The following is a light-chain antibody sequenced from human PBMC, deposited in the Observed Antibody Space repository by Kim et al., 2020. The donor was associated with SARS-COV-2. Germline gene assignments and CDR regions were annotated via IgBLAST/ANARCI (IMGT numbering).Light chain of an antibody. J-gene: IGKJ2*01. CDR3: QQTYTPPYT. V-gene: IGKV1-39*01. CDR1: QTITTS. Sequence: DIQLTQSPSSLSTSVGDRVTITCRASQTITTSLKWYQVVPGKAPKPLIFDASTLQRRVPSRFSGSGSGTEFTLTIANLRPEDFATYVCQQTYTPPYTFGQGTKLEI. CDR2: DAS.